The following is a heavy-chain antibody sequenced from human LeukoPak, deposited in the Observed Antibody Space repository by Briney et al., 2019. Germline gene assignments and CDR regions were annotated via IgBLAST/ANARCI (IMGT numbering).Heavy chain of an antibody. D-gene: IGHD3-3*01. CDR1: GGSFSGYY. J-gene: IGHJ4*02. Sequence: PSETLSLTCAVYGGSFSGYYWSWLRQPPGKGLEWIGEINHSGSTNYNPSLKSRVTISVDTSKNQFSLKLSSVTAADTAVYYCARGRPVLRFLEWSTDYWGQGTLVTVSS. V-gene: IGHV4-34*01. CDR3: ARGRPVLRFLEWSTDY. CDR2: INHSGST.